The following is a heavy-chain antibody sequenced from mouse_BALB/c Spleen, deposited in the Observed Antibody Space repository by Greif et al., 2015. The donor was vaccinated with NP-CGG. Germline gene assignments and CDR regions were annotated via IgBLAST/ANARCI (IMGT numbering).Heavy chain of an antibody. CDR1: GYTFTSYY. J-gene: IGHJ3*01. V-gene: IGHV1S81*02. CDR3: TRSDYYAWFAY. Sequence: QVQLQQSGAELVKPGASVKLSCKASGYTFTSYYMYWVKQRPGQGLEWIGEINPSNGGTNFNEKFKSKATLTVDKSSGTAYMQLSSLTSEDSAVYYCTRSDYYAWFAYWGQGTLVTVSA. D-gene: IGHD2-1*01. CDR2: INPSNGGT.